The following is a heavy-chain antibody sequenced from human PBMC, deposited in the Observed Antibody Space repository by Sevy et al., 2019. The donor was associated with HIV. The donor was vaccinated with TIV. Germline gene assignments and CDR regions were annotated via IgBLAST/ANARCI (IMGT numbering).Heavy chain of an antibody. CDR1: GFTFSSYA. D-gene: IGHD3-22*01. CDR3: AKEAPGYNYDSSGSFDH. V-gene: IGHV3-23*01. CDR2: ISGSGAST. Sequence: GGSLRLSCAASGFTFSSYAMSWVRQAPGKGLVWVSAISGSGASTYYADSVKGRFTISRDNSKNTLYLQMNSLRAEDTAVYYCAKEAPGYNYDSSGSFDHWGQRTLVTVSS. J-gene: IGHJ4*02.